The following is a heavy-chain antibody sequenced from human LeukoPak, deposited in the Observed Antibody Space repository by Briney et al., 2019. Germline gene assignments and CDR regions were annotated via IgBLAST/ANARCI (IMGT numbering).Heavy chain of an antibody. CDR1: GGSFSGYY. V-gene: IGHV4-34*01. CDR2: INHSGST. CDR3: ARAYYYDSSGPIDY. Sequence: SETLSLTCAVYGGSFSGYYWSWIRQPPGKGLEWIGEINHSGSTNYNPSLKIRVTISVDTSKNQFSLKLSSVTAADTAVYYCARAYYYDSSGPIDYWGQGTLVTVSS. D-gene: IGHD3-22*01. J-gene: IGHJ4*02.